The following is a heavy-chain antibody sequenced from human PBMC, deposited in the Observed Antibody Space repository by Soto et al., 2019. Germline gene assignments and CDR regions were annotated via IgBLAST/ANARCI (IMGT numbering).Heavy chain of an antibody. V-gene: IGHV1-2*02. Sequence: ASVKVSCKASGYTFTSYGISWVRQAPGQGLEWMGWINPKTGGTSYVQKFQGRVTMTRDTSITTAYMELSRLRSDDTAVYYCARDVVGSDYFDSWGQGTLVNVSS. CDR3: ARDVVGSDYFDS. CDR1: GYTFTSYG. J-gene: IGHJ4*02. CDR2: INPKTGGT. D-gene: IGHD1-26*01.